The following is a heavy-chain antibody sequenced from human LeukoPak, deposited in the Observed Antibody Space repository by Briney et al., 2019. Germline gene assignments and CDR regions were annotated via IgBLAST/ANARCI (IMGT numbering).Heavy chain of an antibody. CDR3: ARQSSAGSTGNWFDP. CDR2: IYYTGST. D-gene: IGHD1-7*01. CDR1: GDSISGSSYY. V-gene: IGHV4-39*01. Sequence: SETLSLTCTVSGDSISGSSYYWGWIRQPPGKGLEWIGSIYYTGSTYYNPSLKSRVTISVDTSKNQFSLKLSSVTAADTAVYYCARQSSAGSTGNWFDPWGQGTLVTVSS. J-gene: IGHJ5*02.